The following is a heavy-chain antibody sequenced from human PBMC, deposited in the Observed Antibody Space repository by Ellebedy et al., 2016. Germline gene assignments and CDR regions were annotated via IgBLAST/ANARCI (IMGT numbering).Heavy chain of an antibody. CDR3: AGDSRGITAAGTSLHY. CDR1: GFIVSDNY. V-gene: IGHV3-53*01. Sequence: GESLKISCAVSGFIVSDNYMSWVRQAPGKGLEWVAIIYRSGSTFYPDSAKGRFTISRDNSKNTLYLHLNSLIVEETAIYYCAGDSRGITAAGTSLHYWGQGTLVTVSS. CDR2: IYRSGST. J-gene: IGHJ4*02. D-gene: IGHD6-13*01.